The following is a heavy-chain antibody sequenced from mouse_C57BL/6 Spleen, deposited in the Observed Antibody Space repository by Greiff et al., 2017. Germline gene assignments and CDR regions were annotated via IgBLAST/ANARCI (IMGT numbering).Heavy chain of an antibody. Sequence: VQLQPSGAELVRPGTSVKVSCKASGYAFTNYLIEWVKQRPGQGLEWIGVINPGSGGTNYNEKFKGKATLTADKSSSTAYMQLSSLTSEDSAVYFCARNYGSSYFDYWGQGTTLTVSS. CDR3: ARNYGSSYFDY. CDR2: INPGSGGT. V-gene: IGHV1-54*01. J-gene: IGHJ2*01. CDR1: GYAFTNYL. D-gene: IGHD1-1*01.